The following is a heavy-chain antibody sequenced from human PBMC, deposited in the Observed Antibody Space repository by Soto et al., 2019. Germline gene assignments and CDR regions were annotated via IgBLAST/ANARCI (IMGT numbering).Heavy chain of an antibody. Sequence: SVKVSCKASGGTFSSYAISWVRQAPGQGLEWMGGIIPIFGTANYAQKFQGRVTITADESTSTAYMELSSLRYEDTAVYYCARERESRGPSDHWGQGTLVTAPQ. CDR1: GGTFSSYA. V-gene: IGHV1-69*13. CDR2: IIPIFGTA. J-gene: IGHJ4*02. D-gene: IGHD3-22*01. CDR3: ARERESRGPSDH.